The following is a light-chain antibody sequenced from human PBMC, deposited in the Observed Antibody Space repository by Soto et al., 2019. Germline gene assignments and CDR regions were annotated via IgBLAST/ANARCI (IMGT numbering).Light chain of an antibody. CDR3: SSYTSSGV. J-gene: IGLJ1*01. CDR2: DVS. CDR1: SSDVGGYNY. V-gene: IGLV2-14*01. Sequence: QSALTQPASGYGSPGQSITISCTGTSSDVGGYNYVSWYQQHPGKAPKLMIYDVSNRPSGVSNRFSGSKSGNTAPLTISGLQAEDEADYYCSSYTSSGVFGTGTKVTVL.